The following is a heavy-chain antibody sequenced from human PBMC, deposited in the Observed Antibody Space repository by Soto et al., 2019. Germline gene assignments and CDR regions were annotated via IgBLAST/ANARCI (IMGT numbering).Heavy chain of an antibody. CDR3: ARGLNMVRENKFDP. J-gene: IGHJ5*02. Sequence: SVKVSCKASGGTFSSYTISWVRQAPGQGLEWMGRIIPILGIANYAQKFQGRVTITADKSTSTAYMELSSLRSEDTAVYYCARGLNMVRENKFDPWGQGTLVTVSS. CDR1: GGTFSSYT. CDR2: IIPILGIA. D-gene: IGHD3-10*01. V-gene: IGHV1-69*02.